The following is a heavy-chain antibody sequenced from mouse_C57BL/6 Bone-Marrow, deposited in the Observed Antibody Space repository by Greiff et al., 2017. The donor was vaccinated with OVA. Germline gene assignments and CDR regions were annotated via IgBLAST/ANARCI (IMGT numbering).Heavy chain of an antibody. CDR1: GYTFTGYW. V-gene: IGHV1-9*01. Sequence: VQLQQSGAELMKPGASVTLSCKATGYTFTGYWIEWVKQRPGHGLEWIGEILPGSGSTNYTEKFKGKATFTADTSSNTAYMQLSSLTTEDSSIYYCAREHSNYVLGYYFDKWGEGTTRTVSS. J-gene: IGHJ2*01. CDR2: ILPGSGST. CDR3: AREHSNYVLGYYFDK. D-gene: IGHD2-5*01.